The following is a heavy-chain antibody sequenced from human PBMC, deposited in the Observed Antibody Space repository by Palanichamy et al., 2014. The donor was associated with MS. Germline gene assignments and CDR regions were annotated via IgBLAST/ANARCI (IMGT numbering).Heavy chain of an antibody. CDR2: TYYTGST. CDR1: GGSVSIGGGYY. D-gene: IGHD3-10*01. J-gene: IGHJ3*02. Sequence: VELQESGPGLVKPSETLSLTCTVSGGSVSIGGGYYWSWIRQSPGKGLEWIGYTYYTGSTNYNSALTSRLTISVDTSNNQFSLKLSSVTAADTAVYYCARGFARGGAFDIWGQGTMVTVSS. CDR3: ARGFARGGAFDI. V-gene: IGHV4-61*08.